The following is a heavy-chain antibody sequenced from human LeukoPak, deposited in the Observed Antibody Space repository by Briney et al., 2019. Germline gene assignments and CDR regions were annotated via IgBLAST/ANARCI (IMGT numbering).Heavy chain of an antibody. J-gene: IGHJ6*03. CDR3: WSSDYFYMDV. Sequence: PSETLSLTCTVSGGSISSSSYYWGWLRQPPGKGLEGSGSIYYSGSTYYNPSLKSRVAISVDTSKNQFSLKLSSVTAADTAVYYCWSSDYFYMDVWGKGTTVTVSS. D-gene: IGHD1-26*01. CDR2: IYYSGST. V-gene: IGHV4-39*01. CDR1: GGSISSSSYY.